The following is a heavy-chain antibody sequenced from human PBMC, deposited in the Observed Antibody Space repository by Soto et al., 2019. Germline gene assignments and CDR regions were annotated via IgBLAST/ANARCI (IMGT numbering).Heavy chain of an antibody. D-gene: IGHD5-12*01. J-gene: IGHJ5*02. Sequence: ESLKISCKGSGYSFTSYWISWVRQMPGKGLEWMGRIDPSDSYTNYSPSFQGHVTISADKSISTAYLQWSSLKASDTAMYYCARVYGGYVGWFDPWGQGTMVTVS. CDR1: GYSFTSYW. V-gene: IGHV5-10-1*01. CDR3: ARVYGGYVGWFDP. CDR2: IDPSDSYT.